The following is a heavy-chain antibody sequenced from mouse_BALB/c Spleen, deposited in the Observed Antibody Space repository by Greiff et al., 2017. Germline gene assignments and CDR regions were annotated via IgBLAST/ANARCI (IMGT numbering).Heavy chain of an antibody. J-gene: IGHJ3*01. CDR2: ISYDGSN. CDR1: GYSITSGYY. Sequence: ESGPGLVKPSQSLSLTCSVTGYSITSGYYWNWIRQFPGNKLEWMGYISYDGSNNYNPSLKNRISITRDTSKNQFFLKLNSVTTEDTATYYCARYRYESFAYWGQGTLVTVSA. V-gene: IGHV3-6*02. D-gene: IGHD2-14*01. CDR3: ARYRYESFAY.